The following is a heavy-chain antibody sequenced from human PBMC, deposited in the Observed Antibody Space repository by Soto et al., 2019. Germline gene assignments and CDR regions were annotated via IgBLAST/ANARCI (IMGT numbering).Heavy chain of an antibody. CDR3: ARGRYSSPPGAFDI. V-gene: IGHV1-2*04. CDR1: GYTFTGYY. CDR2: INPNSGGT. Sequence: ASVKVSCKASGYTFTGYYMHWVRQAPGQGLEWMGWINPNSGGTNYAQKFQGWVTMTRDTSISTAYMELSRLRSDDTAVYYCARGRYSSPPGAFDIWGQGTMVTVSS. J-gene: IGHJ3*02. D-gene: IGHD6-13*01.